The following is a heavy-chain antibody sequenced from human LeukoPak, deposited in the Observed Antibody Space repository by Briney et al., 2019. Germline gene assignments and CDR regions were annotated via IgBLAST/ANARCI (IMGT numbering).Heavy chain of an antibody. Sequence: GGSLRLSCAASGFTFSSYAMSWVRQAPGKGLEWVSVISGSGGGTYYVDSVKGRFTISRDNSKNTLFLQMNSLRAEDTAVYYCAKGDYYDSSGYGYWGQGTLVTVSS. D-gene: IGHD3-22*01. CDR1: GFTFSSYA. CDR3: AKGDYYDSSGYGY. CDR2: ISGSGGGT. J-gene: IGHJ4*02. V-gene: IGHV3-23*01.